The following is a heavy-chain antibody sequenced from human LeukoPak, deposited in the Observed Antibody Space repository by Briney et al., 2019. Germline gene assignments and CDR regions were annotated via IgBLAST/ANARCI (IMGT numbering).Heavy chain of an antibody. D-gene: IGHD1-14*01. J-gene: IGHJ4*02. CDR3: ARLGPETLDY. Sequence: GESLKISCQGSGYSFTSYWIVWVRQMPGKGLEWMGIIFPSASNTRYSPSFQGQVTISADKSTNTAYLQWSSLKASDTAMYYCARLGPETLDYWGQGTLVTVSS. CDR2: IFPSASNT. CDR1: GYSFTSYW. V-gene: IGHV5-51*01.